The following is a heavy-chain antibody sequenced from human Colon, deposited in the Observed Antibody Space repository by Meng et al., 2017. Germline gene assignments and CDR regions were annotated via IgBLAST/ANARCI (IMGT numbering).Heavy chain of an antibody. CDR2: IYYTGNT. CDR3: ARVNGDFDEAWFDP. V-gene: IGHV4-61*03. CDR1: GASVSSASHY. Sequence: QVQLTEAGLGSVRPSETLSLTCTVSGASVSSASHYWSWIRQSPGKGLEWIGYIYYTGNTNYNPSLASRVSMSLDTSKNHFSLHLTSVTAADTAIYYCARVNGDFDEAWFDPWGQGTLVTVSS. J-gene: IGHJ5*02. D-gene: IGHD4-17*01.